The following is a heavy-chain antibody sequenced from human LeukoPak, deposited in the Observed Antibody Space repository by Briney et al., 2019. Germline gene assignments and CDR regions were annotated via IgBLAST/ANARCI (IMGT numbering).Heavy chain of an antibody. CDR2: ISSSSSTI. CDR1: GFTFSSCS. CDR3: ARVSLSSGCLSN. V-gene: IGHV3-48*01. Sequence: GGSLRLSCAASGFTFSSCSMNWVRQAPGKGLEWVSYISSSSSTIYYADSVKGRFTISRDNAKNSLYLRMNSLRAEDTAVYYCARVSLSSGCLSNWGQGTLVTVSS. J-gene: IGHJ4*02. D-gene: IGHD6-19*01.